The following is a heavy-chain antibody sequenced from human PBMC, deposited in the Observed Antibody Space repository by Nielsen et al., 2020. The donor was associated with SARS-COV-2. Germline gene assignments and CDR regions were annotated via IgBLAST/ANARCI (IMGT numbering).Heavy chain of an antibody. D-gene: IGHD1-26*01. CDR2: IDWDDDK. Sequence: SGPTLVKPTQTLTLTCTFSGFSLSTSGMCVSWIRQPPGKALEWLALIDWDDDKYYGTSLKTRLTISKDTSKNQVVLTMTNMDPVDTATYYCARIKIVGARYYYGMDVWGQGTTVTVSS. V-gene: IGHV2-70*01. CDR3: ARIKIVGARYYYGMDV. J-gene: IGHJ6*02. CDR1: GFSLSTSGMC.